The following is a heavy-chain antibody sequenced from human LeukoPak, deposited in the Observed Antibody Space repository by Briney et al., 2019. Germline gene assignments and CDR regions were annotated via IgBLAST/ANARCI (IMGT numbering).Heavy chain of an antibody. CDR1: GYTFTSYA. J-gene: IGHJ3*01. D-gene: IGHD3-22*01. Sequence: ASVKVSCKASGYTFTSYAMHWVRQAPGQRLEWMGWINAGNGNTKYSQKFQGRVTITADKSTSTAYMELSSLRSEDTAVYYCARSDSSGYWAWGQGTMVTVSS. CDR2: INAGNGNT. CDR3: ARSDSSGYWA. V-gene: IGHV1-3*01.